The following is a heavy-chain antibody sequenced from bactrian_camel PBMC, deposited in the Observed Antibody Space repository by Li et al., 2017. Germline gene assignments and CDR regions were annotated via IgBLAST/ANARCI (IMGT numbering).Heavy chain of an antibody. D-gene: IGHD5*01. CDR2: VGTDGTT. CDR1: GYASCMFA. CDR3: AADPRLWVGYSGIPSASDFAY. V-gene: IGHV3S53*01. J-gene: IGHJ6*01. Sequence: VQLVESGGGSVQAGGSLRLSCSVSGYASCMFAASWYRQAPGKERELVGSVGTDGTTTYADSMKGRFTLSVDNAKNTVYLQMNRLQPEDTAMYYRAADPRLWVGYSGIPSASDFAYWGQGTQVTVS.